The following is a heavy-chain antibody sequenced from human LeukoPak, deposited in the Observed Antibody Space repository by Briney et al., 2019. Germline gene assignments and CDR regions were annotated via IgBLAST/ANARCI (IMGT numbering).Heavy chain of an antibody. CDR3: AREGEDCSSTSCYSGYLDY. CDR2: ISYDGSNK. V-gene: IGHV3-30-3*01. J-gene: IGHJ4*02. D-gene: IGHD2-2*02. CDR1: GFTLSSYA. Sequence: GGSLRLSCAASGFTLSSYAMHWVRQAPGKGLEWVAVISYDGSNKYYADSVKGRFTISRDNSKNTLYLQMNSLRAEDTAVYYCAREGEDCSSTSCYSGYLDYWGQGTLVTVSS.